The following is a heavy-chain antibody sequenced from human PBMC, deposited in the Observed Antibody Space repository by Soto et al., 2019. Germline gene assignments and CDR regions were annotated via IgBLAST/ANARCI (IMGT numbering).Heavy chain of an antibody. CDR2: IYSGGST. CDR1: GFTVSSNY. CDR3: ASITIFGVVIRSDAFDI. D-gene: IGHD3-3*01. V-gene: IGHV3-66*01. Sequence: PGGSMRLSCAASGFTVSSNYMSWVRQAPGKGLEWVSVIYSGGSTYYADSVKGRFTISRDNSKNTLYLQMNSLRAEDTAVYYCASITIFGVVIRSDAFDIWGQGTMVTVSS. J-gene: IGHJ3*02.